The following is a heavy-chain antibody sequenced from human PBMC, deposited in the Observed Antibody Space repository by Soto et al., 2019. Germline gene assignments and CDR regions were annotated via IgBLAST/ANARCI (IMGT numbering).Heavy chain of an antibody. D-gene: IGHD3-10*01. Sequence: VQLVESGGGLVQPGRSLRLSCAASGFRFSDHYMTWIRQAPGKGLEWVSKISSSGTTMYYADSVKGRFTVSRDNAKNSLYLEMNSLRAEDTAVYYCAGDPYYYGSAFWGQGTLVTVSS. J-gene: IGHJ4*02. CDR3: AGDPYYYGSAF. V-gene: IGHV3-11*01. CDR1: GFRFSDHY. CDR2: ISSSGTTM.